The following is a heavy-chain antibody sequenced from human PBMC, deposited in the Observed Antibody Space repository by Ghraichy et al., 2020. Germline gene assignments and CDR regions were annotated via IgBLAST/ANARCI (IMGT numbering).Heavy chain of an antibody. J-gene: IGHJ5*02. D-gene: IGHD3-16*01. CDR3: AKDRGNYVPSRFDP. V-gene: IGHV3-23*01. CDR1: GFSFNNFA. CDR2: ISSSGDRT. Sequence: GGSLRLSCAASGFSFNNFAMSWVRQAPGKGLEWVSTISSSGDRTEYAESVKGRFTISRDNSKNTLYLQMNSLRAEDAAVYYCAKDRGNYVPSRFDPWGQGTLVTVSS.